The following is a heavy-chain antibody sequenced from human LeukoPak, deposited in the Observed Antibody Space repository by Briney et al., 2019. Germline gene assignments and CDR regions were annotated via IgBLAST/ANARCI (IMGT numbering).Heavy chain of an antibody. D-gene: IGHD4-17*01. Sequence: PSETLSLTCTVSGGSISSGDYYWSWIRQPPGKGLEWIGYIYYSGSTNYNPSLKSRVTISVDTSKNQFSLKLSSVTAADTAVYYCARRGYGDYEVDAFDIWGQGTMVTVSS. V-gene: IGHV4-61*08. CDR3: ARRGYGDYEVDAFDI. CDR1: GGSISSGDYY. J-gene: IGHJ3*02. CDR2: IYYSGST.